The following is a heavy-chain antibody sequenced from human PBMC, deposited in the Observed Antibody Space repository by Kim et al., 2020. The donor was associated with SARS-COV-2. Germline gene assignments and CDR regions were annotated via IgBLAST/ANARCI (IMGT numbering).Heavy chain of an antibody. J-gene: IGHJ6*03. V-gene: IGHV4-34*01. Sequence: SETLSLTCAVFGESFSPNYWNWVRQAPGQGLEWIGEVTYSGVASSNASFKGRLTMSVDTAKTQFSLRLSSLTAAATAVYYCARGKPSRPQLIGRSLFYYYHRDVWGSGTTVTVSS. D-gene: IGHD3-10*01. CDR1: GESFSPNY. CDR3: ARGKPSRPQLIGRSLFYYYHRDV. CDR2: VTYSGVA.